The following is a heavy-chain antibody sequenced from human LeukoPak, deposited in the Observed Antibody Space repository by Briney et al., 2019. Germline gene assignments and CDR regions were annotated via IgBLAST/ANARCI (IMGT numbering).Heavy chain of an antibody. D-gene: IGHD5-12*01. Sequence: PGGSLRLSCAASGFPFEDYAMHWVRQAPGKGLEWVSLISGDGGSTYYADSVKGRFTISRDNSKNSLYLQMNSLRTEDTALYYCAKRYSGDEPGLDYWGQGTLVTVSS. J-gene: IGHJ4*02. CDR1: GFPFEDYA. CDR2: ISGDGGST. CDR3: AKRYSGDEPGLDY. V-gene: IGHV3-43*02.